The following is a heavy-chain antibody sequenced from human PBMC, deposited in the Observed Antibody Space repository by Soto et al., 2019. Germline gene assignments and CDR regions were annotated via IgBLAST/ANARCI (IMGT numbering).Heavy chain of an antibody. J-gene: IGHJ6*03. D-gene: IGHD3-10*01. Sequence: QVQLQQWGAGLLKPSETLSLTCAVYGGSLSGYQWTWIRQTPGKGLEWIGEIKGSGNINYNPSLKCRVTILLDSPRKQISLKLSSVTAADSAVYYCARGLILWFGELSRRGGYYYYMDVWGKGTTVTVSS. V-gene: IGHV4-34*01. CDR3: ARGLILWFGELSRRGGYYYYMDV. CDR2: IKGSGNI. CDR1: GGSLSGYQ.